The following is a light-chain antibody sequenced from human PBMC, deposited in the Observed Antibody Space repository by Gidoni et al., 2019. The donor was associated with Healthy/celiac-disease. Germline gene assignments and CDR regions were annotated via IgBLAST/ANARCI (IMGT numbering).Light chain of an antibody. Sequence: SYVLTQPPPVSVAPGKTARITCGGNNIGRKRVHWYQQKPGQAPVLVIYYDSDRPSGIPERFSGSNSGNTATLTISRVEAGDEADYYCQVWDSSSDHVVFGGGTKLTVL. CDR3: QVWDSSSDHVV. V-gene: IGLV3-21*04. CDR2: YDS. J-gene: IGLJ2*01. CDR1: NIGRKR.